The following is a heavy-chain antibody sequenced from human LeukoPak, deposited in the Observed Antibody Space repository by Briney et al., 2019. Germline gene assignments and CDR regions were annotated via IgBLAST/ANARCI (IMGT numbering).Heavy chain of an antibody. Sequence: GGSLRLSSAASGGTFSSYTMHWVRQAPAKGLEWGSSISSSSSYIYYAASMKGRFTISRDNAKNSLYLQMNSLRAEDTAVYYCARDILYYDSSSYYYPGRSDYWGQGTLVTVSS. CDR3: ARDILYYDSSSYYYPGRSDY. CDR2: ISSSSSYI. D-gene: IGHD3-22*01. V-gene: IGHV3-21*01. CDR1: GGTFSSYT. J-gene: IGHJ4*02.